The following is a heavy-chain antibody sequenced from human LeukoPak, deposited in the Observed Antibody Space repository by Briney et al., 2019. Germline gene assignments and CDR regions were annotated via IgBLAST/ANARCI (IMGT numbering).Heavy chain of an antibody. Sequence: PGGSLRLSCAASGFTFSSYEMNWVRQTPGKGLEWVSYISSSGSTIYYADSVKGRFTISRDNAKNSLYLQMNSLRAEDTAVYYCAREGPVEMAFDYWGQGTLVTVSS. D-gene: IGHD5-24*01. V-gene: IGHV3-48*03. J-gene: IGHJ4*02. CDR3: AREGPVEMAFDY. CDR1: GFTFSSYE. CDR2: ISSSGSTI.